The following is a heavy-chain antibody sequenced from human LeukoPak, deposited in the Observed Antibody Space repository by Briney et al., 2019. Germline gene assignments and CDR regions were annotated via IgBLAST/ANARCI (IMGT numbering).Heavy chain of an antibody. CDR3: ARDGYYYDSSGYYRYFDY. J-gene: IGHJ4*02. V-gene: IGHV3-74*01. CDR1: GFTFSSYW. Sequence: PGGSLRLSCAASGFTFSSYWMHWVRQAPGKGLVWVSRINSDGSSTSYADSVKGRFTIPRDNAKNTLYLQMSSLRAEDTAVYYCARDGYYYDSSGYYRYFDYWGQGTLVTVSS. D-gene: IGHD3-22*01. CDR2: INSDGSST.